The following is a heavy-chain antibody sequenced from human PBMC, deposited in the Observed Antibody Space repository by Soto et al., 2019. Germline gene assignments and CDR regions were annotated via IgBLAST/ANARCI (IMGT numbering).Heavy chain of an antibody. CDR2: INIDGSTT. Sequence: PGGSLRLSCAASGFTFSSYWMHWVRQAPGEGLVWVSRINIDGSTTRYADSVKGRFIIPRDNAKNTLYLQMNSLRAEDTAIYYCARDQCDYDSSGYYYEEGCGMDVWGQGTTVTVSS. V-gene: IGHV3-74*01. D-gene: IGHD3-22*01. J-gene: IGHJ6*02. CDR1: GFTFSSYW. CDR3: ARDQCDYDSSGYYYEEGCGMDV.